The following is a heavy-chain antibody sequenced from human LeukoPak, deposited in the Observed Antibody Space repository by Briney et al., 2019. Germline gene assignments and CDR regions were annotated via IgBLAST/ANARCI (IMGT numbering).Heavy chain of an antibody. CDR3: ARLVGATRFDY. D-gene: IGHD1-26*01. CDR2: IYYSGST. V-gene: IGHV4-39*01. J-gene: IGHJ4*02. Sequence: SETLSLTCTVSGGSISSSSYYWGWIRQPPGKGLEWIGSIYYSGSTYYNPSLKSRVTISVDTSKNQFSLKLSSVTAADTAVCYCARLVGATRFDYWGQGTLVTVSS. CDR1: GGSISSSSYY.